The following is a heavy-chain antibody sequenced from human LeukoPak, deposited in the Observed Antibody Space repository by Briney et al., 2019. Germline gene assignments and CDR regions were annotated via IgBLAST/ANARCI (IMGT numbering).Heavy chain of an antibody. D-gene: IGHD2/OR15-2a*01. CDR3: AKPLTTFLGLYYFDY. J-gene: IGHJ4*02. CDR1: GFTFKTYS. Sequence: GGSLRLSCAASGFTFKTYSMNWVRQAPGKGLEWLSYISSSSSSIYYADSVKGRFTISRDNSKNTLYLQMNSLRAEDTAVYYCAKPLTTFLGLYYFDYWGQGTLVTVSS. CDR2: ISSSSSSI. V-gene: IGHV3-48*01.